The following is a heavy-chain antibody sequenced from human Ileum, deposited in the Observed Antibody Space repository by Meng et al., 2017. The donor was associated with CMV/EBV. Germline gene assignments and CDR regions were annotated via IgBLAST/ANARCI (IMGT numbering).Heavy chain of an antibody. J-gene: IGHJ4*02. CDR3: AKDGKRGWDFEY. CDR1: GLSFTDAW. Sequence: GESLKISCAASGLSFTDAWMCWVRQAPGKGLEWVGRIKSKSDGGATDYAAPVKGRFTISRDNSKNTLYLQMNSLRAEDTAVYYCAKDGKRGWDFEYWGQGTLVTVPQ. CDR2: IKSKSDGGAT. D-gene: IGHD6-19*01. V-gene: IGHV3-15*01.